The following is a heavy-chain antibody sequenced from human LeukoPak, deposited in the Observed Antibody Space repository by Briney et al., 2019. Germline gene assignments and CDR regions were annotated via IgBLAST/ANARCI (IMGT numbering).Heavy chain of an antibody. CDR1: GFTFSGSA. CDR2: IDKKDKGYATAT. CDR3: TRDSGTYNWFDP. V-gene: IGHV3-73*01. Sequence: GGSLRLSCAASGFTFSGSAIHWVRQSSGKGLEWVGQIDKKDKGYATATAYAASVKGRFTISRDDSINTAYLQMKSLKTEYTALYYCTRDSGTYNWFDPWGREPWSPSPQ. J-gene: IGHJ5*02. D-gene: IGHD1-26*01.